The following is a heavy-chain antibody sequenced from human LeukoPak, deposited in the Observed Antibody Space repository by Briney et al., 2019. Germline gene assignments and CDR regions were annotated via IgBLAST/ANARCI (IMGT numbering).Heavy chain of an antibody. Sequence: GGSLRLSCAASGFTFSSYSMNWVRQAPGKGLEWVSSISSSSSYIYYADSVTGRFTISRDNDKNSLYLQMHSVRAEDTAVYYCARSIVGATINYWGQGTLVTVYS. CDR1: GFTFSSYS. J-gene: IGHJ4*02. CDR2: ISSSSSYI. CDR3: ARSIVGATINY. D-gene: IGHD1-26*01. V-gene: IGHV3-21*01.